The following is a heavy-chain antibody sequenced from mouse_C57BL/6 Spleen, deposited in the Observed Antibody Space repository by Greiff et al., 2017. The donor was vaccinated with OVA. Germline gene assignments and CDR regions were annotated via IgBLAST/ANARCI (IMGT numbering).Heavy chain of an antibody. D-gene: IGHD2-2*01. Sequence: VQLQQSGAELARPGASVKMSCKASGYTFTSYTMHWVKQRPGQGLEWIGYINPSSGYTKYNQKFKDKATLTADKSSSTAYMQLSSLTSEDSAVYYCARAGYDGRGPDYWGQGTTLTVSS. CDR1: GYTFTSYT. V-gene: IGHV1-4*01. J-gene: IGHJ2*01. CDR2: INPSSGYT. CDR3: ARAGYDGRGPDY.